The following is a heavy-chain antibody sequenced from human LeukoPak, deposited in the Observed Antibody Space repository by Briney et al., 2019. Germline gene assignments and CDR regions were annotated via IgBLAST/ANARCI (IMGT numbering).Heavy chain of an antibody. CDR3: ARENRVGAKGDAFDI. CDR1: GLTVSSNY. V-gene: IGHV3-53*01. D-gene: IGHD1-26*01. J-gene: IGHJ3*02. Sequence: GGSLRLSCAASGLTVSSNYMSWVRQAPGKGLEWVSVIYSGGSTYYADSVKGRFIISRDNSKNTLYLQMNSLRAEDTAVYYCARENRVGAKGDAFDIWGQGTMVTVSS. CDR2: IYSGGST.